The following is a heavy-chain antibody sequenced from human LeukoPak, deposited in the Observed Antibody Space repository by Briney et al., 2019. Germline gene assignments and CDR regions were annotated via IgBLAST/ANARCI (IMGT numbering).Heavy chain of an antibody. Sequence: ASVKVSCKVSGDTLTEFAMHWVRQAPGQGLEWMGGVMPMFNTSNYAQKFQGRVTITADENTSTVYMELSSLRSEDTAVYYCAKVQNAVVPIAMRGWFDPWGQGTLVAVSS. J-gene: IGHJ5*02. V-gene: IGHV1-69*13. CDR2: VMPMFNTS. CDR3: AKVQNAVVPIAMRGWFDP. D-gene: IGHD2-2*01. CDR1: GDTLTEFA.